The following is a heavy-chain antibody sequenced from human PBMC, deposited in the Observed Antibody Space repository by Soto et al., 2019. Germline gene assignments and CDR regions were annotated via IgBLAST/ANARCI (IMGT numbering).Heavy chain of an antibody. CDR3: ARGRPWELYDY. Sequence: QVQLQESGPGLVKPSETLSLTCTVSGGSISSYYWSWIRQPPGKGLEWIGYIYYTGSTNYNPSLKRRVTMSVDTSSNQFSVKLNSMTAADTAVYYCARGRPWELYDYWGQGTLVTVSS. V-gene: IGHV4-59*01. D-gene: IGHD1-7*01. CDR2: IYYTGST. J-gene: IGHJ4*02. CDR1: GGSISSYY.